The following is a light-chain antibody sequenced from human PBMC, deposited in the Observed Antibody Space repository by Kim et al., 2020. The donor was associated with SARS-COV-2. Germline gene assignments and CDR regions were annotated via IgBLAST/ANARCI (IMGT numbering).Light chain of an antibody. CDR1: SSDVGGYNY. J-gene: IGLJ3*02. CDR3: NSYTSFNTWV. V-gene: IGLV2-14*03. Sequence: QSALTQPASVSGSPGQSITISCTGTSSDVGGYNYVSWYQQHPGKAPKFLIYDVNKRPSGGSNRFSGSKSGNTAFLTISGLQAEDEADYYCNSYTSFNTWVFGGGTKVTVL. CDR2: DVN.